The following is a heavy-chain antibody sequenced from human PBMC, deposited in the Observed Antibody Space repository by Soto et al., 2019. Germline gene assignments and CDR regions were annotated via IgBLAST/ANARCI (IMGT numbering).Heavy chain of an antibody. J-gene: IGHJ5*02. V-gene: IGHV1-2*04. CDR2: INPNSGGT. CDR1: GYTFTGYY. D-gene: IGHD1-26*01. Sequence: ASVKVSCKASGYTFTGYYMHWVRQAPGQGLEWMGWINPNSGGTNYAQKFQGWVTMTRDTSISTAYMELSRLRSDDTAVYYCAREDGGSYSGGVGRFDPWGQGTLVTVSS. CDR3: AREDGGSYSGGVGRFDP.